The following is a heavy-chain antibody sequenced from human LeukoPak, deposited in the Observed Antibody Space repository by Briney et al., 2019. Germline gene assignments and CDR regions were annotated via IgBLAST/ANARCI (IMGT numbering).Heavy chain of an antibody. CDR2: TYYRSKWYN. CDR1: GDSVSSNSAA. J-gene: IGHJ6*03. D-gene: IGHD2-8*01. CDR3: ARETQTAVCYRGSYYMDV. Sequence: SQTLSLTCAISGDSVSSNSAAWDWIRQSPSRGLEWLRRTYYRSKWYNDYAVAMKSRTTINPDTSKYQFSLQLNSVTPEDTAVYCCARETQTAVCYRGSYYMDVWGKGTTVTVAS. V-gene: IGHV6-1*01.